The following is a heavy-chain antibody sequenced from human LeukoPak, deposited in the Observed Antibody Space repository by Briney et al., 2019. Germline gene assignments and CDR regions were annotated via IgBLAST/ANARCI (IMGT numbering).Heavy chain of an antibody. CDR2: INPNSGGT. V-gene: IGHV1-2*02. Sequence: ASVKVSCKASGYTFTPYGISWVRLAPGQGLEWMGWINPNSGGTNYAQKFQGRVTMTRDTSISTAYMELSRLRSDDTAVYYCARVPMGDGYSTFDYWGQGTLVTVSS. CDR1: GYTFTPYG. D-gene: IGHD5-24*01. CDR3: ARVPMGDGYSTFDY. J-gene: IGHJ4*02.